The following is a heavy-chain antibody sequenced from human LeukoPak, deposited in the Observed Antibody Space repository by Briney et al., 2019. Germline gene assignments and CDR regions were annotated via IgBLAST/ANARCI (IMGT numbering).Heavy chain of an antibody. J-gene: IGHJ4*02. D-gene: IGHD3-22*01. V-gene: IGHV1-8*02. CDR1: GYTFTSYD. CDR3: ARDSPTNYYDAG. Sequence: GASVKVSCKASGYTFTSYDINWVRQATGQGLEWMGWMNPNSGSTGYAQKFQGRVTITADKSTSIAYMELSSLRSEDTAVYYCARDSPTNYYDAGWGQGTLVTVSS. CDR2: MNPNSGST.